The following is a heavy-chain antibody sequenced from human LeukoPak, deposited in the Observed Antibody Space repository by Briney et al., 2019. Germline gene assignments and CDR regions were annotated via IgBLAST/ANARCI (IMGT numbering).Heavy chain of an antibody. CDR3: ARPMVRGVIPNYPPFY. Sequence: ASVKVSRKASGYTFTSYYMHWVRQAPGQGLEWMGIINPSGGSTSYAQKFQGRVTMTRDTSTSTVYMELSSLRSEDTAVYYCARPMVRGVIPNYPPFYWGQGTLATVSS. CDR1: GYTFTSYY. J-gene: IGHJ4*02. D-gene: IGHD3-10*01. V-gene: IGHV1-46*01. CDR2: INPSGGST.